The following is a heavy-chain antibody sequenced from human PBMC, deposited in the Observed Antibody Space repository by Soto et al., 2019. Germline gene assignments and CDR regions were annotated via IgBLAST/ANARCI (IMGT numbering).Heavy chain of an antibody. CDR1: GFTLSSYN. CDR3: AREVVELDAFDI. CDR2: ISSSSSTI. J-gene: IGHJ3*02. D-gene: IGHD2-15*01. V-gene: IGHV3-48*01. Sequence: AGGSLRLSCAASGFTLSSYNTNWGRHAPGKGLEWVSYISSSSSTIYYADSVKGRFTISRDNAKNSLYLQMNSLRAEDTAVYYCAREVVELDAFDIWGQGTMVTV.